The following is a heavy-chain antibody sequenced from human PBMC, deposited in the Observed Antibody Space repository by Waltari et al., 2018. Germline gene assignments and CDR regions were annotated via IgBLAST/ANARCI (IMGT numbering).Heavy chain of an antibody. CDR3: ATYQLLHNYNSYYMDV. J-gene: IGHJ6*03. Sequence: QVQLVQSGAEGKKPGASVKVSCKASGYTFTGYYLHWVRQAPGQGLEWMGWINPSFGNTKYAEKFQGRVTMTRDTSINTAYMELTRLRSDDTAVYYCATYQLLHNYNSYYMDVWGNGTTVTVSS. CDR2: INPSFGNT. D-gene: IGHD2-2*01. CDR1: GYTFTGYY. V-gene: IGHV1-2*02.